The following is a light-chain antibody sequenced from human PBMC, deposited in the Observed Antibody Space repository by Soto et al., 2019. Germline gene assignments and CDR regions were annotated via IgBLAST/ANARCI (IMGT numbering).Light chain of an antibody. V-gene: IGKV3-15*01. CDR3: QQYNEWPLA. CDR1: QNVATN. CDR2: DTS. J-gene: IGKJ4*01. Sequence: ETVVTQSPATLSASPGERATLSCRASQNVATNVAWYQQKPGQAPRLLIHDTSTRATGIPDRFSGRGDGTEFALTISSLQSEDLAVYYCQQYNEWPLAFGGGTKVDIK.